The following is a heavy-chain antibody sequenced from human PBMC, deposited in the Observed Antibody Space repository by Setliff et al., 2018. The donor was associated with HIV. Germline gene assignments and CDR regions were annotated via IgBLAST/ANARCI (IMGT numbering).Heavy chain of an antibody. CDR3: ARGVVPAAIGDKNWFDP. D-gene: IGHD2-2*01. J-gene: IGHJ5*02. V-gene: IGHV1-18*04. CDR1: GYTFTTYG. Sequence: ASVKVSCKASGYTFTTYGISWVRQAPGHGLEWMGWISPNFGHTKYAQKFLDRVTMTIDTATSRAYMELRSLRSDDTAVYYCARGVVPAAIGDKNWFDPWGQGTLVTVSS. CDR2: ISPNFGHT.